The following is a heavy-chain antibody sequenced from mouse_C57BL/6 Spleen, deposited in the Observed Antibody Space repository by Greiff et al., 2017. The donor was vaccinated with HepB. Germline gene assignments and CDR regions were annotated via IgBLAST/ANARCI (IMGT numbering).Heavy chain of an antibody. CDR2: INPYNGDT. Sequence: EVQLQQSGPELVKPGDSVKISCKASGYSFTGYFMNWVMQSHGKSLEWIGRINPYNGDTFYNQKFKGKATLTVDKSSSTAHMELRSLTSEDSAVYYCARTGSNYDLYFDYWGQGTTLTVSS. CDR3: ARTGSNYDLYFDY. D-gene: IGHD2-5*01. J-gene: IGHJ2*01. V-gene: IGHV1-20*01. CDR1: GYSFTGYF.